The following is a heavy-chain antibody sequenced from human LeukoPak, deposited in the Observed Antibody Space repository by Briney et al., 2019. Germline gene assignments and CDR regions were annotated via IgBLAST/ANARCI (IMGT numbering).Heavy chain of an antibody. J-gene: IGHJ6*03. V-gene: IGHV1-18*01. CDR3: ARDCIVAPKPYYYYYMDV. Sequence: ASVKVSCKASGYTFTSYGISWVRQAPGQGLEWMGWISAYNGNTNYAQKLQGRVTMTTDTSTSTAYMELRSLRSDDTAVYYCARDCIVAPKPYYYYYMDVWGKGTTVTIPS. CDR2: ISAYNGNT. D-gene: IGHD1-26*01. CDR1: GYTFTSYG.